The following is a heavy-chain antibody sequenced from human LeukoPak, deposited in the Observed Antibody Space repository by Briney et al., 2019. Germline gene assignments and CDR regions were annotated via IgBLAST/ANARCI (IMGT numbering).Heavy chain of an antibody. CDR2: IFYSGTT. D-gene: IGHD3-16*01. V-gene: IGHV4-59*01. J-gene: IGHJ6*03. CDR3: ARETSQKGAHYMDV. CDR1: GGSISTYY. Sequence: SETLSLTCTVSGGSISTYYWSWIRQPPGKTLEWIGYIFYSGTTNYNPSLKSRVTISVDTSKNQFSLELTSVTAADTAVYYCARETSQKGAHYMDVWGKGTTVTISS.